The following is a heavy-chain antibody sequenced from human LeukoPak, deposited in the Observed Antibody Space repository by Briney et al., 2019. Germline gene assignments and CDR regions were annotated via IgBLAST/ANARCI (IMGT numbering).Heavy chain of an antibody. J-gene: IGHJ3*02. CDR3: ARGPRAMVRGRGAFDI. CDR1: GFTFSSYA. V-gene: IGHV3-23*01. Sequence: PGGSLRLSCAASGFTFSSYAMSWVRQAPGKGLEWVSAISGSGGSTYYADSVKGRFTISRDNAKNSLYLQMNSLRAEDTAVYYCARGPRAMVRGRGAFDIWGQGTMVTVSS. D-gene: IGHD3-10*01. CDR2: ISGSGGST.